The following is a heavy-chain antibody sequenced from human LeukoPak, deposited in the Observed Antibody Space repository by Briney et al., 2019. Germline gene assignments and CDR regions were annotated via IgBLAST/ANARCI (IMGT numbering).Heavy chain of an antibody. Sequence: PGGSLTLSCTVSGFTFSGSAMHWVRQASGKGLEWVGRSRSESNSYATAYATSVKGRFTIFSNDSKNTAYLQMNSLKSEDTAVYYCTSPRRDDSDYWGQGTLVTVSS. V-gene: IGHV3-73*01. CDR1: GFTFSGSA. J-gene: IGHJ4*02. CDR3: TSPRRDDSDY. CDR2: SRSESNSYAT. D-gene: IGHD5-24*01.